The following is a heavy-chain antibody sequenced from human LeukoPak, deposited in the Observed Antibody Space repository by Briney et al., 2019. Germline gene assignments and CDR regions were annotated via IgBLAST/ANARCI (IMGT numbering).Heavy chain of an antibody. J-gene: IGHJ6*04. D-gene: IGHD3-10*01. CDR3: ARGPPWGYYGSGSYYKFGMDV. Sequence: GGSLRLSCAASGFTFSSYSMNWVRQAPGKGLEWVSYISSSSSTIYYADSVKGRFTISRDNAKNSLYLQMNSLRAEDTAVYYCARGPPWGYYGSGSYYKFGMDVWGKGTTVTVSS. CDR1: GFTFSSYS. CDR2: ISSSSSTI. V-gene: IGHV3-48*01.